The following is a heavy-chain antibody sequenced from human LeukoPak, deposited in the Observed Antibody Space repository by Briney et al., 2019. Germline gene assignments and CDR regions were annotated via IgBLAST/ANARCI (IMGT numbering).Heavy chain of an antibody. J-gene: IGHJ4*02. CDR1: GYTFTSYA. Sequence: EASVKVSCKASGYTFTSYAMNWVRQAPGQGLEWIGWINTNTGNPTYAQGFTGRFVFSLDTSVSTAYLQISSLKAEDTAVYYCARVNARGYSYGVPIFDYWGQGTLVTVSS. V-gene: IGHV7-4-1*02. CDR2: INTNTGNP. D-gene: IGHD5-18*01. CDR3: ARVNARGYSYGVPIFDY.